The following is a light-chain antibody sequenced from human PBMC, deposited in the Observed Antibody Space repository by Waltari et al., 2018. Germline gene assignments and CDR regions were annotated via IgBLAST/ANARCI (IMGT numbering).Light chain of an antibody. V-gene: IGKV3-15*01. J-gene: IGKJ5*01. Sequence: EIVMTQSPATMSVSPGERATPSCRASQSVSSNLACYQQKPGQAPRLLIYGASTRATGIPARFSGSGSGTEFTLTISSLQSEDFAVYYCQQYNNWPRITFGQGTRLEIK. CDR3: QQYNNWPRIT. CDR1: QSVSSN. CDR2: GAS.